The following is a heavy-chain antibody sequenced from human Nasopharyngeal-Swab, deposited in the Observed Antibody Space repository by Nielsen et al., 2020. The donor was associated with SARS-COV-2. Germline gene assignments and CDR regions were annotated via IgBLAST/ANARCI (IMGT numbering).Heavy chain of an antibody. CDR3: ARYRRIAAADRYYYYGMDV. V-gene: IGHV3-23*01. Sequence: GGSLRLSCAASGFTFSSYAMSWVRQAPGKGLEWVSAISGSGGSTYYADSVKGRFTISRDNSKNTLCLQMNSLRAEDTAVYYCARYRRIAAADRYYYYGMDVWGQGTTVTVSS. CDR1: GFTFSSYA. CDR2: ISGSGGST. D-gene: IGHD6-13*01. J-gene: IGHJ6*02.